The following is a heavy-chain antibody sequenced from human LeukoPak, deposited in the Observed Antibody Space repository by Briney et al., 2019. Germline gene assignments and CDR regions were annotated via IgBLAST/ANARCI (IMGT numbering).Heavy chain of an antibody. CDR3: ASLYCSSTSCYPPFDP. D-gene: IGHD2-2*01. CDR2: ISAYNGNT. Sequence: GASVKVSCKASGYTFTSYGISWVRQAPGQGLEWMGWISAYNGNTNYAQKLQGRVTMNTEPSTSTAYMELRSLRSDDTAVYYCASLYCSSTSCYPPFDPWGQGTLVTVSP. CDR1: GYTFTSYG. J-gene: IGHJ5*02. V-gene: IGHV1-18*01.